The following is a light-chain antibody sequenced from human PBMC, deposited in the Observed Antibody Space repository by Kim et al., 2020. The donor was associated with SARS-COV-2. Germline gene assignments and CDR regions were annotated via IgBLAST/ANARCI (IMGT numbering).Light chain of an antibody. V-gene: IGLV1-40*01. CDR3: QSYDSSLSEVV. CDR2: GIS. J-gene: IGLJ2*01. Sequence: RVTISCTGSSSNIGAGYDVHWYQQLPGTAPKLLIYGISNRPSGVPDRFSGSKSGTSASLAITGLQAEDEADYYCQSYDSSLSEVVFGGGTQLTVL. CDR1: SSNIGAGYD.